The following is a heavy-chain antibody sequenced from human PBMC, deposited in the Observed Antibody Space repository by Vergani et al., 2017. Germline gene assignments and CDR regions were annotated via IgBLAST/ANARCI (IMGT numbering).Heavy chain of an antibody. CDR1: GGTFSTYT. V-gene: IGHV1-69*12. J-gene: IGHJ5*02. D-gene: IGHD6-13*01. CDR3: ARDLPAAPFDP. CDR2: LIPIFGTA. Sequence: QVQLVQSGAEVKKPGSSVKVSCKASGGTFSTYTIAWVRQAPGQGPEWMGGLIPIFGTANYARKFQGRVSFTADESTRTAYMELTSLTSEDTAVYYCARDLPAAPFDPWGQGTLVTVSS.